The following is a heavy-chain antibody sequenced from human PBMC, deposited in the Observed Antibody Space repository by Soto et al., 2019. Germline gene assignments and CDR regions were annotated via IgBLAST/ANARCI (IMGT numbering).Heavy chain of an antibody. CDR1: GYSFTSYW. J-gene: IGHJ5*02. Sequence: PGESLKISCKGSGYSFTSYWIGWVRQMPGKGLEWMGIIYPGDSDTRYSPSFQGQVTISADKSISTAYLQWSSLKASDTAMYYCARLGISGIAVAGTGVWFDPWGQGTLVTVSS. CDR2: IYPGDSDT. V-gene: IGHV5-51*01. D-gene: IGHD6-19*01. CDR3: ARLGISGIAVAGTGVWFDP.